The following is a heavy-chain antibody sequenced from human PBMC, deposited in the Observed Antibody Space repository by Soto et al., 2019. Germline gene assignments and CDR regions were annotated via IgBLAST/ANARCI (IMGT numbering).Heavy chain of an antibody. CDR2: IGPESGAT. J-gene: IGHJ4*02. D-gene: IGHD3-22*01. CDR1: GYAFTGHY. CDR3: GRGRSGQIVVFY. Sequence: ASVKVSCKASGYAFTGHYIHWVRQAPEQGPEWMGEIGPESGATRYAEKFQGRVTMTLDTSITTVYMELKNLSPDDTAVYYCGRGRSGQIVVFYWGQGTPVTVSS. V-gene: IGHV1-2*02.